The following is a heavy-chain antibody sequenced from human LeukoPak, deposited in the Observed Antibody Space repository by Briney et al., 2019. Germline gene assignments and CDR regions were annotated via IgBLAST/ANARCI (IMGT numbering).Heavy chain of an antibody. V-gene: IGHV3-7*01. CDR2: IKQDGSEK. Sequence: GGSLRLSCAASGSTFSTYLMTWVRQAPGKGLEWVANIKQDGSEKYYVDSVKGRLTISRDNAKSSLYLQMNSLRAEDTAVYYCARDYRSSSGRSIDYWGQGTLVTVSS. CDR3: ARDYRSSSGRSIDY. D-gene: IGHD6-6*01. J-gene: IGHJ4*02. CDR1: GSTFSTYL.